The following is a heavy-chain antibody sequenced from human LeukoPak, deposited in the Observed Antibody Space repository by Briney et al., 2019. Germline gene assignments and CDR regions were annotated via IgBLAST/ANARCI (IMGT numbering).Heavy chain of an antibody. V-gene: IGHV4-38-2*02. CDR3: ARVLFGSSTSSHAFDI. J-gene: IGHJ3*02. Sequence: KPSETLSLTCTVSGYSISSGYYWGWIRQPPGKGLEWIGSIYHSGSTYYNPSLKSRVTISVDTSKNQFSLKLSSVTAADTAVYYCARVLFGSSTSSHAFDIWGQGTMVTVSS. CDR2: IYHSGST. D-gene: IGHD2-2*01. CDR1: GYSISSGYY.